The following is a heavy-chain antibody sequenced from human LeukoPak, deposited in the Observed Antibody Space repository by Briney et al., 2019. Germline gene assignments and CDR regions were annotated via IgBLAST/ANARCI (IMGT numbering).Heavy chain of an antibody. Sequence: GGSLRLSCAASGFTFSSYGMHWVRQAPGKGLEWVAVISHDGNNNYYSGSVKGRFTISRDNSKNTLDLQMNSLRAEDTAVYYCAKDGPPVAFDYWGQGTLVTVSS. J-gene: IGHJ4*02. D-gene: IGHD3/OR15-3a*01. CDR2: ISHDGNNN. CDR3: AKDGPPVAFDY. CDR1: GFTFSSYG. V-gene: IGHV3-30*18.